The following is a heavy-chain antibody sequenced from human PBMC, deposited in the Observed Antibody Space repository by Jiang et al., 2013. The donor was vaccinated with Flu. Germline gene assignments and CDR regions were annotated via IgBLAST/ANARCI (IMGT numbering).Heavy chain of an antibody. CDR3: ARGDYYDFWSGYYSPPMGGYYYYGMDV. D-gene: IGHD3-3*01. V-gene: IGHV4-30-4*01. Sequence: GSGLVKPSQTLSLTCTVSGGSISSGDYYWSWIRQPPGKGLEWIGYIYYSGSTYYNPSLKSRVTISVDTSKNQFSLKLSSVTAADTAVYYCARGDYYDFWSGYYSPPMGGYYYYGMDVWGQGTTVTVSS. J-gene: IGHJ6*02. CDR2: IYYSGST. CDR1: GGSISSGDYY.